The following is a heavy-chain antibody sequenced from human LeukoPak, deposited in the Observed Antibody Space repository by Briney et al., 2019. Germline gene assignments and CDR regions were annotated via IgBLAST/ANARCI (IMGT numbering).Heavy chain of an antibody. Sequence: ASVKVSCKASGYTFTGYCIHWVRQAPGQGLEWMGWINPNSGDTNYAQKFQGRVTMTRDTSISTAYMELNRLTSDDTAVYYCAREEGSYPESLDYWGQGTLVTVSS. D-gene: IGHD1-26*01. CDR1: GYTFTGYC. CDR2: INPNSGDT. V-gene: IGHV1-2*02. J-gene: IGHJ4*02. CDR3: AREEGSYPESLDY.